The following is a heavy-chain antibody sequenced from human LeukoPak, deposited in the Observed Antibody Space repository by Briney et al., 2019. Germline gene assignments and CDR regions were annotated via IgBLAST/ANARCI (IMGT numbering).Heavy chain of an antibody. J-gene: IGHJ5*02. Sequence: ASVTVSCTASGYTFTSYYMNWVRQAPGQGLEWMGWINPNSGSTNYAQKFQGRVRMTRDTSISTAYMELSRLRSDDTAVYYCARELRFDRWGEGTLVTVSS. D-gene: IGHD5-12*01. CDR1: GYTFTSYY. CDR2: INPNSGST. CDR3: ARELRFDR. V-gene: IGHV1-2*02.